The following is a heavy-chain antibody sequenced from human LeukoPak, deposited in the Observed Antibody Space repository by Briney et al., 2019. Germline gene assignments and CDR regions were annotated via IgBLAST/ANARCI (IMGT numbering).Heavy chain of an antibody. CDR2: IIPIFGPA. CDR3: ARDHYYDSSGYYRDAFDI. CDR1: GGTFSSYA. Sequence: SVKVSCKASGGTFSSYAISWVRQAPGQGLEWMGGIIPIFGPANYAQKFQGRVTITADKSTSTAYMELSSLRSEDTAVYYCARDHYYDSSGYYRDAFDIWGQGTMVTVSS. D-gene: IGHD3-22*01. J-gene: IGHJ3*02. V-gene: IGHV1-69*06.